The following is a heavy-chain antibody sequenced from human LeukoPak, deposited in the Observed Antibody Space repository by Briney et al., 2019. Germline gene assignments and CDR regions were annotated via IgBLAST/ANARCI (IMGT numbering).Heavy chain of an antibody. J-gene: IGHJ4*02. CDR1: GGSTSSSSYY. CDR3: ARLYYDYGDYRDIDY. V-gene: IGHV4-39*01. Sequence: SETLSLTCTVSGGSTSSSSYYWGWIRQPPGKGLEWIGSIYYSGSTYYNPSLKSRVTISVDTSKNQFSLKLSSVTAADTAVYYCARLYYDYGDYRDIDYWGQGTLVTVSS. CDR2: IYYSGST. D-gene: IGHD4-17*01.